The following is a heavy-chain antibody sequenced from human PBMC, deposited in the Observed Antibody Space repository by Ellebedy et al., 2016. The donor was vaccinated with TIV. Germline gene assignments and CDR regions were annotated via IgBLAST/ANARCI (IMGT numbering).Heavy chain of an antibody. CDR1: GFTFSSYA. CDR2: IWYDGSNK. Sequence: PGGSLRLSCAASGFTFSSYAMHWVRQAPGKGLEWVAVIWYDGSNKYYADSVKGRFTISRDNSKNTLYLQMNSLRAEDTAVYYCARDCTTYGMDVWGQGTTVTVSS. J-gene: IGHJ6*02. V-gene: IGHV3-30*07. CDR3: ARDCTTYGMDV. D-gene: IGHD4-11*01.